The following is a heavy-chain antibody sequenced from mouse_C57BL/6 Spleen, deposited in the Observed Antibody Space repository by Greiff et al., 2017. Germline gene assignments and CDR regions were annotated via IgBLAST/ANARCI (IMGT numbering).Heavy chain of an antibody. CDR1: GFTFTDYY. Sequence: EVMLVESGGGLVQPGGSLSLSCAASGFTFTDYYMSWVRQPPGKALEWLGFIRNKANGYTTEYSASVKGRFTISRDNSQSILYLQMNALRAEDSATYYCARGFYYDYDGGAWFAYWGQGTLVTVSA. CDR2: IRNKANGYTT. J-gene: IGHJ3*01. CDR3: ARGFYYDYDGGAWFAY. V-gene: IGHV7-3*01. D-gene: IGHD2-4*01.